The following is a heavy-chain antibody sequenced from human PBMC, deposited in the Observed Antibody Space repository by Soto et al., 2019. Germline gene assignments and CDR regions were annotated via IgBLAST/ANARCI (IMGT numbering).Heavy chain of an antibody. CDR3: ARSFYYGSGSYYDYGLDV. CDR1: GYTFTGHY. V-gene: IGHV1-2*04. CDR2: INPSSGGT. Sequence: ASVKVSCKASGYTFTGHYMHWVRQAPGQGXEWMGWINPSSGGTNYAQKFQGWITMTRDTSISTAYMELSRLRSDDTAVYFCARSFYYGSGSYYDYGLDVWGQGTTVTVSS. D-gene: IGHD3-10*01. J-gene: IGHJ6*02.